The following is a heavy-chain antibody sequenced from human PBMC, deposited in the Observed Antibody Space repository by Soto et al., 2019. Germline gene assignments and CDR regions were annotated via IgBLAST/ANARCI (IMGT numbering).Heavy chain of an antibody. CDR1: GFTFSSYA. CDR2: ISYDGSNK. Sequence: GSLRLSCAASGFTFSSYAMHWVRQAPGKGLEWVAVISYDGSNKYYADSVKGRFTISRDNSKNTLYLQMNSLRAEDTAVYYCARIFVAFDIWGQGTMVTVSS. D-gene: IGHD3-9*01. CDR3: ARIFVAFDI. J-gene: IGHJ3*02. V-gene: IGHV3-30-3*01.